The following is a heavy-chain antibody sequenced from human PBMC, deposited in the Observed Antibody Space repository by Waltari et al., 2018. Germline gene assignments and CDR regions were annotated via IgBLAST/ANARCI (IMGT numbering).Heavy chain of an antibody. Sequence: EVQLVESGGGLVKPGGSLRLSCAASGFTFSSYSMNWVRQAPGKGLEWVSSISSSSSYIYYADSVKGRFTSARDNAKNSLYLQMNSLRAEDTAVYYCASEVISEEVKDVWGQGTTVTVSS. J-gene: IGHJ6*02. CDR2: ISSSSSYI. D-gene: IGHD2-21*01. CDR1: GFTFSSYS. V-gene: IGHV3-21*01. CDR3: ASEVISEEVKDV.